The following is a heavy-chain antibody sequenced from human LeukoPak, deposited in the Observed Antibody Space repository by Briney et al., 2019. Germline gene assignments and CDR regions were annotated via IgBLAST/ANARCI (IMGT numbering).Heavy chain of an antibody. D-gene: IGHD6-13*01. J-gene: IGHJ6*02. CDR3: ATVVRVDWSLAAAGPSRYYYGMDV. CDR2: FDPEDGET. Sequence: ASVKVSRKVSGYTLTELSMHWVRQAPGKGLEWMGGFDPEDGETIYAQKFQGRVTMTEDTSTDTAYMELSSLRSEDTAVYYCATVVRVDWSLAAAGPSRYYYGMDVWGQGTTVTVSS. CDR1: GYTLTELS. V-gene: IGHV1-24*01.